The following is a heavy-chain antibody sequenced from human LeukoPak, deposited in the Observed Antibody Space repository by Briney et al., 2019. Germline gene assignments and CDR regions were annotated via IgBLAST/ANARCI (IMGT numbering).Heavy chain of an antibody. D-gene: IGHD3-3*01. Sequence: PSETLSLTCAVYGGSFSGYYWSWIRQPPGKGLEWIGEINHSESTNYNPSLKSRVTISVDTSKNQFSLKMSSVTAADTAVYYCARMPRTSYEFDYWGQGTLVTVSS. CDR1: GGSFSGYY. CDR3: ARMPRTSYEFDY. V-gene: IGHV4-34*01. CDR2: INHSEST. J-gene: IGHJ4*02.